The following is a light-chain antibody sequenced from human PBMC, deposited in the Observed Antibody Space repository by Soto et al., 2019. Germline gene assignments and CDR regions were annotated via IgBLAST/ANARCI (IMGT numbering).Light chain of an antibody. J-gene: IGLJ1*01. CDR3: ASWDDSLNGYV. Sequence: QSVLTQPSSASGSPGQRVTISCSGSSSNIGNNFVKWYQQFPGTAPKLLIYSNNQRPSWVPDRFSGSKSGTSASLAISGLQSEDEADYYCASWDDSLNGYVFGTGTKLTVL. CDR1: SSNIGNNF. V-gene: IGLV1-44*01. CDR2: SNN.